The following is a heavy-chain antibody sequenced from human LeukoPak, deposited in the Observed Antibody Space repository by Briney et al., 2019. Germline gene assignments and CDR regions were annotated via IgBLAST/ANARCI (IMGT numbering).Heavy chain of an antibody. CDR1: GFTFSSYS. CDR3: AANYDYVWGSYRLNFDY. V-gene: IGHV3-48*04. Sequence: GGSLRLSCAASGFTFSSYSMNWVRQAPGKGLEWVSYISSSSSTIYYADSVKGRFTISRDNAKNSLYLQMNSLRAEDTAVYYCAANYDYVWGSYRLNFDYWGQGTLVTVSS. CDR2: ISSSSSTI. D-gene: IGHD3-16*02. J-gene: IGHJ4*02.